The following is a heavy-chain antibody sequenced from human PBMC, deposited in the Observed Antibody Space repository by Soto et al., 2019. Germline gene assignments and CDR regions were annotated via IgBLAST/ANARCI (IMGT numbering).Heavy chain of an antibody. CDR1: GFTFSKYG. CDR2: IWHDGNNK. Sequence: PGGSLRLSCAASGFTFSKYGMHWVRQAPGKGLEWVAIIWHDGNNKYYADSVRGRFIISRDNSKNRLYLQMNSLRAEDTAVYYCASDLVGASDSYGLDVWGQGTPVTVSS. CDR3: ASDLVGASDSYGLDV. V-gene: IGHV3-33*01. J-gene: IGHJ6*02. D-gene: IGHD1-26*01.